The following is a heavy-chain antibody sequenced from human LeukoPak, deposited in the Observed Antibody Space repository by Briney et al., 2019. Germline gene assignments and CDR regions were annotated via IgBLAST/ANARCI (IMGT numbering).Heavy chain of an antibody. CDR3: ARDYYYGLGSYSRGMDV. Sequence: PGGSLRLSCAASGFTFSSYWMHWVRQPPGKGLEWVANIKQDGSDKYYVDSVEGRFTISRDYSKNMVHLQMNSLRAEDTAVYYCARDYYYGLGSYSRGMDVWGQGTTVTVSS. CDR2: IKQDGSDK. CDR1: GFTFSSYW. J-gene: IGHJ6*02. V-gene: IGHV3-7*01. D-gene: IGHD3-10*01.